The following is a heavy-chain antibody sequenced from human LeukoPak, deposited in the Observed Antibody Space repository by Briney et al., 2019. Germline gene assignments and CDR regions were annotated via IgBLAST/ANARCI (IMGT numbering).Heavy chain of an antibody. V-gene: IGHV3-30*18. CDR1: GFTFSNYG. Sequence: PGGSLRLSCAASGFTFSNYGMNWVRQAPGKGLEWVAVISHDGRTSYYTDSLKGRFSISRDNAENTLYLEMNSLRDEDTAVYYCAKELLTGVVDYWGQGTLVTVSS. J-gene: IGHJ4*02. D-gene: IGHD2-15*01. CDR3: AKELLTGVVDY. CDR2: ISHDGRTS.